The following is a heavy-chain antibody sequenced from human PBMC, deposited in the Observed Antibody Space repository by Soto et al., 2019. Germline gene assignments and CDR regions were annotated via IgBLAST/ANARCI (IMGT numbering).Heavy chain of an antibody. CDR1: GGTFSTFG. Sequence: SVKVSCKASGGTFSTFGISWVRQAPGQGLEWMGGIIPFFGTARYSQKFEDRITITADESTNTVYMDLRSLTSEDTAIYYCAKSAPMDAGDKYYYDFWGQGALVTVS. D-gene: IGHD4-17*01. V-gene: IGHV1-69*13. CDR2: IIPFFGTA. J-gene: IGHJ4*02. CDR3: AKSAPMDAGDKYYYDF.